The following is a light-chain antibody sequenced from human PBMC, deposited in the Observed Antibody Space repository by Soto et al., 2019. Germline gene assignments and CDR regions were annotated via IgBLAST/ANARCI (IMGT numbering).Light chain of an antibody. CDR3: QEYNSAPLT. CDR1: QGISNY. J-gene: IGKJ4*01. CDR2: AAS. V-gene: IGKV1-27*01. Sequence: DIPMTQSPSSLSASVGDRVTVTCRASQGISNYLAWYQKKPGKVPELLIYAASTLQSEVPSRFSGSGSGTTVTLTISGLQPEDVATYYCQEYNSAPLTFGGGTKVEIK.